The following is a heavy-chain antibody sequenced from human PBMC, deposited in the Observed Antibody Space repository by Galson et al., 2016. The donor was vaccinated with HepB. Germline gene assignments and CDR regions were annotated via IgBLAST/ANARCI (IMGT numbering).Heavy chain of an antibody. D-gene: IGHD3-16*01. Sequence: SETLSLTCSVSGASISDSFWSWIRQSAGKGLEWIGRFHTSGSSYRPSLRGRVTMPADTSKNRFSLRLASVTAADTAVYYCARGAAGPQGEAFDIWGQGTMVTVSS. CDR1: GASISDSF. CDR3: ARGAAGPQGEAFDI. CDR2: FHTSGS. V-gene: IGHV4-4*07. J-gene: IGHJ3*02.